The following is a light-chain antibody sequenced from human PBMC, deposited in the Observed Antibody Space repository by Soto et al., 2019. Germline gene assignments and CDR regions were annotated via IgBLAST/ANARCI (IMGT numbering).Light chain of an antibody. CDR2: AAS. Sequence: DIQMTQSPSSLSASVGDRVTITCRASQGISNYLAWYQQIPGKVPKLLISAASTLQSGVPSRFSGSGSGTDFPLTISSLQPEDVATYYCQKYTNVPAFGGGTKVDIK. J-gene: IGKJ4*01. CDR3: QKYTNVPA. V-gene: IGKV1-27*01. CDR1: QGISNY.